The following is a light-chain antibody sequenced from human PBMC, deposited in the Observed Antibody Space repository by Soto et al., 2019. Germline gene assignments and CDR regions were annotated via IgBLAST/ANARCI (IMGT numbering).Light chain of an antibody. Sequence: QPVLTQPPSASASLGASVKLTCTLSSGHNSYAIAWHQQQPEKGPRYLMKLNSDGSHSKGDGIPDRFSGSSSEAERYLTIASLQAEDEADYCCQTWSTDIRVFGGGTKLTVL. CDR3: QTWSTDIRV. CDR2: LNSDGSH. J-gene: IGLJ3*02. V-gene: IGLV4-69*01. CDR1: SGHNSYA.